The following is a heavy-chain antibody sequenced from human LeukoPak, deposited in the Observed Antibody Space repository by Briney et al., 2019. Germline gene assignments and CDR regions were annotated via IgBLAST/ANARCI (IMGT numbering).Heavy chain of an antibody. CDR1: GFTFRTSG. V-gene: IGHV3-30*02. Sequence: GGSLRLSCAASGFTFRTSGMHWVRQAPGKGLEWVAFLQFDGSSEYYADSVKGRFTVSRDNSRNTLFLQVNSLRADDTAVYYCARESYRIQPGAFDIWGQGTMVTVSS. CDR3: ARESYRIQPGAFDI. D-gene: IGHD5-18*01. J-gene: IGHJ3*02. CDR2: LQFDGSSE.